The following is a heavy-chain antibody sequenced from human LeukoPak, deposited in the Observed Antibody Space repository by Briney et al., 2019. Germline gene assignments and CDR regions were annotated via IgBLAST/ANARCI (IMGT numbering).Heavy chain of an antibody. CDR1: GGSFSGYY. V-gene: IGHV4-59*01. Sequence: SETLSLTCAVYGGSFSGYYWSWIRQPPGKGLEWIGYIYYSGSTNYNPSLKSRVTISVDTSKNQFSLKLSSVTAADTAVYYCARVRSGSYSLSLDYWGQGTLVTVSS. J-gene: IGHJ4*02. CDR2: IYYSGST. CDR3: ARVRSGSYSLSLDY. D-gene: IGHD1-26*01.